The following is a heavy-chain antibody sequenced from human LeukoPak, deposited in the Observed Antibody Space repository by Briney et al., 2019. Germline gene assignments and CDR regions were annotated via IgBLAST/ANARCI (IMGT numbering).Heavy chain of an antibody. CDR3: ARGSKSYGDYIRSRIHYFDY. CDR1: GFTFSTFA. V-gene: IGHV3-23*01. Sequence: GGSLRLSCAASGFTFSTFAMIWVRQPPGKGLEWVSSIFPSGGEIHYADSVKGRFTISRDNSKNTLYLQMNSLRAEDTAVYYCARGSKSYGDYIRSRIHYFDYRGQGTLVTVSS. CDR2: IFPSGGEI. D-gene: IGHD4-17*01. J-gene: IGHJ4*02.